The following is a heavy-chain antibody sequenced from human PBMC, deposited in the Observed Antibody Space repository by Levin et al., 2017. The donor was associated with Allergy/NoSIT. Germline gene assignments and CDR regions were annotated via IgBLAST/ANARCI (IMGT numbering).Heavy chain of an antibody. V-gene: IGHV3-21*01. CDR2: ISSSSSYI. CDR1: GFTFSSYS. Sequence: KRGESLKISCAASGFTFSSYSMNWVRQAPGKGLEWVSSISSSSSYIYYADSVKGRFTISRDNAKNSLYLQMNSLRAEDTAVYYCARDAVGYYGSGRTYYFDYWGQGTLVTVSS. J-gene: IGHJ4*02. D-gene: IGHD3-10*01. CDR3: ARDAVGYYGSGRTYYFDY.